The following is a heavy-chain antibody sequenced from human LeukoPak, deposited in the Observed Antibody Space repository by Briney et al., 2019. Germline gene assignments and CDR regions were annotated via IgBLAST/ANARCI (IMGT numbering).Heavy chain of an antibody. D-gene: IGHD6-13*01. CDR3: AREGSLGRFDP. CDR1: GDSVSRNSAA. J-gene: IGHJ5*02. CDR2: TYYRSKWFN. V-gene: IGHV6-1*01. Sequence: SQTLSLTCGISGDSVSRNSAAWNWIRQFPSRGLEWLGRTYYRSKWFNEYAVSVKSRITINPDTSKNQFSLQLNSVTPEDTAVYYCAREGSLGRFDPWGQGTLVTVSS.